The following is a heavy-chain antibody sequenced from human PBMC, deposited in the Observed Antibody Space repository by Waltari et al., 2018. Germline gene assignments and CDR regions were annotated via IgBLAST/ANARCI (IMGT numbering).Heavy chain of an antibody. J-gene: IGHJ1*01. V-gene: IGHV4-59*11. CDR1: GGSISSHY. CDR2: IYYSGST. D-gene: IGHD3-22*01. Sequence: QVQLQESGPGLVKPSETLSLTCTVSGGSISSHYWSWIRQPPRKGREWIGYIYYSGSTNHNPSLKSRVTISVDTSKNQFSLKLSSVTAADTAVYYCAREGGSSGYYYGPGYFQHWGQGTLVTVSS. CDR3: AREGGSSGYYYGPGYFQH.